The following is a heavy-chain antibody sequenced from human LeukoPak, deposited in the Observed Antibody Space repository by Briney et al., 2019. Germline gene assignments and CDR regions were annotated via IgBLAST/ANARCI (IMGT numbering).Heavy chain of an antibody. V-gene: IGHV3-23*01. Sequence: GGSLRLSCAASGFTFRTYWMHWVRQAPGKGLVWVSAISGSGGSTYYADSVKGRFTISRDNSKNTLYLQMNSLRAEDTAVYYCAKDRSHGSSWYDAFDIWGQGTMVTVSS. CDR3: AKDRSHGSSWYDAFDI. CDR1: GFTFRTYW. D-gene: IGHD6-13*01. CDR2: ISGSGGST. J-gene: IGHJ3*02.